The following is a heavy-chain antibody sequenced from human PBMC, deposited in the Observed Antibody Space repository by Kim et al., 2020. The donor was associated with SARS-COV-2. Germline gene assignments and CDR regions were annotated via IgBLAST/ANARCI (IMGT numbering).Heavy chain of an antibody. Sequence: GGSLRLSCATSGLNLRNAWMSWVRQAPGKGLKWIARLKSDTDGGTADYAAPVNGRFTVSRDDAKNTLSHQMNSLRTDATAVYYCTTMSRLITSWFHPWGQGTLVTVST. CDR1: GLNLRNAW. CDR3: TTMSRLITSWFHP. CDR2: LKSDTDGGTA. V-gene: IGHV3-15*01. J-gene: IGHJ5*02. D-gene: IGHD1-20*01.